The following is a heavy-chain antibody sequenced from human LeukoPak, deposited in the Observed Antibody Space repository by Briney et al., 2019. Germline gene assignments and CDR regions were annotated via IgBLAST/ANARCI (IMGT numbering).Heavy chain of an antibody. V-gene: IGHV3-30*18. CDR1: GFTFSSYG. J-gene: IGHJ3*02. CDR2: ISYDGRNK. D-gene: IGHD4-17*01. CDR3: AKDYGDYEMAFDI. Sequence: GGSLRLSCAASGFTFSSYGMHWVRQAPGKGLEWVAVISYDGRNKYYADSVKGRFTISRDNSKNTLYLQMNSLRAEDTAVYYCAKDYGDYEMAFDIWGQGTMVTVSS.